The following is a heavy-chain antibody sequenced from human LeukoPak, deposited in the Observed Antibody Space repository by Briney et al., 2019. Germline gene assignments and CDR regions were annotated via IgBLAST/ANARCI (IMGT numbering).Heavy chain of an antibody. J-gene: IGHJ4*02. CDR1: GCTFSDHY. D-gene: IGHD1-14*01. V-gene: IGHV3-72*01. CDR3: TSGTLNLFQY. Sequence: GGSLRLSCAASGCTFSDHYMDWVRQAPGKGLEWVGRVRNKANGYTTEDAASVKVRFTISRDDSKNSLYLQMNSLETADTAVYYCTSGTLNLFQYWGQGTLVSVSS. CDR2: VRNKANGYTT.